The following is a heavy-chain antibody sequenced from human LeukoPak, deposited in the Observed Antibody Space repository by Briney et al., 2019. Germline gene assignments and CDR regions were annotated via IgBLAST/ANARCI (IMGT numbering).Heavy chain of an antibody. CDR2: ISAYNGNT. D-gene: IGHD1-14*01. J-gene: IGHJ5*02. V-gene: IGHV1-18*04. CDR1: GYTFTGYY. CDR3: ARDRKGSFDP. Sequence: ASVKVSCKASGYTFTGYYMHWVRQAPGQGLEWMGWISAYNGNTNYAQKLQGRVTMTTDTSTSTAYMELRSLRSDDTAVYYCARDRKGSFDPWGQGTLVTVSS.